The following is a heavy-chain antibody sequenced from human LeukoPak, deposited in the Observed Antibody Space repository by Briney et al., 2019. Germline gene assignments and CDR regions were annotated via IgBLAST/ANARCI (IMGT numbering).Heavy chain of an antibody. CDR3: ATDRGFYDSSGYYFNWFDP. D-gene: IGHD3-22*01. CDR1: GYTLTELS. Sequence: AASVKVSXKVSGYTLTELSMHWMRQAPGKGLEWMGGFDPEDGETIYAQKFQGRVTMTEDTSTDRAYMELSSLRSEDTAVYYCATDRGFYDSSGYYFNWFDPWGQGTLVTVSS. J-gene: IGHJ5*02. CDR2: FDPEDGET. V-gene: IGHV1-24*01.